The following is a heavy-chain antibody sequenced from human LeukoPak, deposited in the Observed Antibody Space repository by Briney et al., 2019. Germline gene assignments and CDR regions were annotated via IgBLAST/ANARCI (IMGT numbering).Heavy chain of an antibody. CDR3: ARDSDIVVVPAANTDAFDI. Sequence: ASVKVSCTASGYTFTSYAMHWVRQAPGQRLEWMGWINAGNGNTKYSQKFQGRVTITRDTSASTAYMELSSLRSEDTAVYYCARDSDIVVVPAANTDAFDIWGQGTMVTVSS. CDR1: GYTFTSYA. D-gene: IGHD2-2*01. J-gene: IGHJ3*02. CDR2: INAGNGNT. V-gene: IGHV1-3*01.